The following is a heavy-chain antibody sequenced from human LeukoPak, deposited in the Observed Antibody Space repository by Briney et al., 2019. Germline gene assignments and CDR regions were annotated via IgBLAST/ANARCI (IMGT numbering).Heavy chain of an antibody. J-gene: IGHJ4*02. V-gene: IGHV4-34*01. CDR1: GGSFSGYY. Sequence: SETLSLTCAVYGGSFSGYYWSWIRQPPGKGLGWIGEINHSGSTNYNPSLKSRVTISVDTSKNQFSLKLSSVTAADTAVYYCARRTPYYYGSGSYYGYWGQGTLVTVSS. CDR3: ARRTPYYYGSGSYYGY. D-gene: IGHD3-10*01. CDR2: INHSGST.